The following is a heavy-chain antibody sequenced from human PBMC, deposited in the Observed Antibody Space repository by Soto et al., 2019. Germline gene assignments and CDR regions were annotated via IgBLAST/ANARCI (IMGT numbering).Heavy chain of an antibody. D-gene: IGHD2-2*01. V-gene: IGHV1-69*13. CDR1: GGTFSSYA. CDR3: AREALIRGPDLRIVVVPAAIWFDP. CDR2: IIPIFGTA. J-gene: IGHJ5*02. Sequence: GASVKVSCKASGGTFSSYAISWVRQAPGQGLEWMGGIIPIFGTANYAQKFQGRVTITADESTSTAYMELSSLRSGDTAVYYCAREALIRGPDLRIVVVPAAIWFDPWGQGTLVTVSS.